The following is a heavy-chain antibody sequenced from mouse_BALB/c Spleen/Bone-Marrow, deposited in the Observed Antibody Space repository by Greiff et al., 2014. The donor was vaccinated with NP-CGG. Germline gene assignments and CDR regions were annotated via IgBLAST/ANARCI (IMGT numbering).Heavy chain of an antibody. CDR2: INPDSSTI. CDR3: ARPDDGYYAMDY. CDR1: GFDFSRYW. J-gene: IGHJ4*01. V-gene: IGHV4-1*02. D-gene: IGHD2-3*01. Sequence: EVKLVESGGGLVQPGGSLKLSRAASGFDFSRYWMSWVRQAPGKGLEWIGEINPDSSTINHTPSLKDKFIISRDNAKNTLYLQMSKVRSEDTALYYCARPDDGYYAMDYWGQGTSVTVSS.